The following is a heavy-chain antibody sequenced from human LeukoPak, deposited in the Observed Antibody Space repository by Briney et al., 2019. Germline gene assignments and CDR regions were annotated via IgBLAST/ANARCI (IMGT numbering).Heavy chain of an antibody. J-gene: IGHJ6*03. CDR2: IYTSGST. D-gene: IGHD5-18*01. CDR1: GGSISSYY. Sequence: PSETLSLTCTVSGGSISSYYWSWIRQPAGKGLEWIGRIYTSGSTNYNPSLKSRVTMSVDTSKNQFSLKLSSVTAADTAVYYCARESTFVTSNLGYSYGYGYGYYYYMDVWGKGTTVTVSS. V-gene: IGHV4-4*07. CDR3: ARESTFVTSNLGYSYGYGYGYYYYMDV.